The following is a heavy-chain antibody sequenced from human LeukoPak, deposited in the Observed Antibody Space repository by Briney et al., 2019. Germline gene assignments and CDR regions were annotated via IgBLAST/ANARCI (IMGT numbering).Heavy chain of an antibody. D-gene: IGHD4-17*01. CDR1: GYTFTGYY. Sequence: ASVKVSCKASGYTFTGYYMHWVRQAPGQGLEWMGWINPNSGGTNYAQKFQGRVTMTRDTSISTAYMELSRLRSDDTAVYYCARTLYTVTNAFDIWGQGTMVTVSS. CDR3: ARTLYTVTNAFDI. CDR2: INPNSGGT. J-gene: IGHJ3*02. V-gene: IGHV1-2*02.